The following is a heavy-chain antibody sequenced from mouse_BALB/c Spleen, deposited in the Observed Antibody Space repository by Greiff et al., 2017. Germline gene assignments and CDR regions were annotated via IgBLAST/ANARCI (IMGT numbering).Heavy chain of an antibody. CDR2: ISYDGSN. V-gene: IGHV3-6*02. D-gene: IGHD4-1*01. CDR3: ARVLTGHYFDY. Sequence: EVQLQESGPGLVKPSQSLSLTCSVTGYSITSGYYWNWIRQFPGNKLEWMGYISYDGSNNYNPSLKNRISITRDTSKNQFFLKLNSVTTEDTATYYCARVLTGHYFDYWGQGTTLTVSS. J-gene: IGHJ2*01. CDR1: GYSITSGYY.